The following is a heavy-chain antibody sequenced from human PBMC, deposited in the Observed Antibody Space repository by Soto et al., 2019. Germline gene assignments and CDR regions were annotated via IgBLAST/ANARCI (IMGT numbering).Heavy chain of an antibody. CDR2: IFSNDEK. J-gene: IGHJ1*01. Sequence: QVTLKESGPVLVKPTETLTLTCTVSGFSLSNARMGVSWIRQPPGKALEWLAHIFSNDEKSYSTSLKSRLTSSKDTSKSQVVLTMTNMDPVDTATYYCARTYYYDSSGYCPECFQHWGQGTLVTVSS. CDR1: GFSLSNARMG. CDR3: ARTYYYDSSGYCPECFQH. V-gene: IGHV2-26*01. D-gene: IGHD3-22*01.